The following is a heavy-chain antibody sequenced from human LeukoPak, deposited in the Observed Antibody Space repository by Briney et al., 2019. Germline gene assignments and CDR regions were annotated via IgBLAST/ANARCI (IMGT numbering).Heavy chain of an antibody. Sequence: PSETLSLTCAVYGGSFSGYYWSWIRQPPGKGLEWIGEISHSGSTNYNPSLKSRVTISVDKSKIQFSLKLSSVTAADTAVYYCARARRCIVVVTAIPYYYMDVWGKGTTVTVSS. J-gene: IGHJ6*03. V-gene: IGHV4-34*01. CDR3: ARARRCIVVVTAIPYYYMDV. CDR1: GGSFSGYY. D-gene: IGHD2-21*02. CDR2: ISHSGST.